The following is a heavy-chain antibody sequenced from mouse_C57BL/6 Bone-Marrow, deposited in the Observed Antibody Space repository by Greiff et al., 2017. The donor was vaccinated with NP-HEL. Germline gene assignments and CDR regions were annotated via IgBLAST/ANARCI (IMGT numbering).Heavy chain of an antibody. CDR2: INPSSGYT. D-gene: IGHD4-1*02. J-gene: IGHJ4*01. Sequence: QVQLQQSGADLAKPGASVKLSCKASGYTFTSYWMHWVQQRPGQGLEWIGYINPSSGYTKYKQKFKDQATLTADNSSSTAYMQLSSLTYEDSAVYYCERYRASTGTRAMDFAGRGPSVTVTS. V-gene: IGHV1-7*01. CDR1: GYTFTSYW. CDR3: ERYRASTGTRAMDF.